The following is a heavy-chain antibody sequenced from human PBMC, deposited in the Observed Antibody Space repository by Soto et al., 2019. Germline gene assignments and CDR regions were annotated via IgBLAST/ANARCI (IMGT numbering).Heavy chain of an antibody. J-gene: IGHJ4*02. Sequence: GGSLRLSCAASGFTFSSYAMSWVRQAPGKGLEWVSAISGSGGSTYYADSVKGRFTISRDNSKNTLYLQMNSLRAEDTAVYYCAKDELASVLMVYATPDYWGQGTLVTVSS. CDR1: GFTFSSYA. CDR2: ISGSGGST. D-gene: IGHD2-8*01. V-gene: IGHV3-23*01. CDR3: AKDELASVLMVYATPDY.